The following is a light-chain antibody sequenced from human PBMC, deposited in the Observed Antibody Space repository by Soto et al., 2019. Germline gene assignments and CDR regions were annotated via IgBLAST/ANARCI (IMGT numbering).Light chain of an antibody. CDR3: QQFGGSPMYT. J-gene: IGKJ2*01. CDR2: GSS. CDR1: HIVSTTY. Sequence: EIVLTQSAGTLSLSPGERATLSCRASHIVSTTYLAWYQQKPGQAPRLLIYGSSSRAPGIPDRFSGSVSGTDFTLTISRLEPDDFAVYYCQQFGGSPMYTFGQGTKVEI. V-gene: IGKV3-20*01.